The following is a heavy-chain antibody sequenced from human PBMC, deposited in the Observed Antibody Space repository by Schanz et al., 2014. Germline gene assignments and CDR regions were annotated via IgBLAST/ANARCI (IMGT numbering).Heavy chain of an antibody. CDR1: GYTFTSYY. J-gene: IGHJ3*02. CDR2: INPSGGST. V-gene: IGHV1-46*01. D-gene: IGHD3-3*01. CDR3: VTEKRMESGTRANAFDI. Sequence: QVQLVQSGAEAKKPGASVKVSCEASGYTFTSYYIHWFRQAPGQGLEWMGIINPSGGSTSYAQKFQGRVNMTRETSTSTVYMELSSLRSDDTAMYYCVTEKRMESGTRANAFDIWGQGTWVTVSS.